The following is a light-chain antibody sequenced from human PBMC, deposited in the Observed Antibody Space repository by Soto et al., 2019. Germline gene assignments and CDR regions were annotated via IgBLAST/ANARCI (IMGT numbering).Light chain of an antibody. V-gene: IGKV3-20*01. CDR3: QQYGSSPS. CDR1: QRISSN. CDR2: GAS. J-gene: IGKJ4*01. Sequence: EIVMTQSPDTLSVSPGERATLSCRASQRISSNLAWYQQKPGQAPRLLIYGASSRATGIPDRFSGSGSGTDFTLTISRLEPEDFAVYYCQQYGSSPSFGGGTKVDI.